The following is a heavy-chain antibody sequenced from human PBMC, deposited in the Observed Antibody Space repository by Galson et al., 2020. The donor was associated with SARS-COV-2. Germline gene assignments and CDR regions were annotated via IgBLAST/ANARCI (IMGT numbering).Heavy chain of an antibody. V-gene: IGHV4-39*07. Sequence: ASETLSLTCTVSGGSISSSSYYWGWIRQPPGKGLEWIGSIYYSGRTYYNPSLKSRVIISVDTSKNQFSLKLSSVTAADTAVYYCARERYYYDSSGYADGFYYDYGMFVWGQGTTVTVS. CDR1: GGSISSSSYY. J-gene: IGHJ6*02. CDR2: IYYSGRT. D-gene: IGHD3-22*01. CDR3: ARERYYYDSSGYADGFYYDYGMFV.